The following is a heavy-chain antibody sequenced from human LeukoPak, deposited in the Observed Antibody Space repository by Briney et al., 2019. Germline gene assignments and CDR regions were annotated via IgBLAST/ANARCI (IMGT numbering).Heavy chain of an antibody. Sequence: PSETLSLTCTVSGYSISSGYYWGWIRQPPGKGLEWIGSIYHSGSTYYNPSLKSRVTISVDTSKNQFSLKPSSVTAADTAVYYCARDGNEDPQQDAFDIWGQGTMVTVSS. J-gene: IGHJ3*02. CDR2: IYHSGST. V-gene: IGHV4-38-2*02. D-gene: IGHD1-1*01. CDR3: ARDGNEDPQQDAFDI. CDR1: GYSISSGYY.